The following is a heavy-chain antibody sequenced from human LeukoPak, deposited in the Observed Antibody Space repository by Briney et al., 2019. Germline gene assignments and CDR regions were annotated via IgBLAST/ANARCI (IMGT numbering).Heavy chain of an antibody. CDR1: GFTFSSYG. D-gene: IGHD5-18*01. CDR2: ISGSGGST. V-gene: IGHV3-23*01. Sequence: GGSLRLSCAASGFTFSSYGMSWVRQAPGKGLEWVSAISGSGGSTHYADSVKGRFTISRDNSKNTLYLQMNSLRAEDTAVYYCARGGYSYGFSRDAFDIWGQGTMVTVSS. CDR3: ARGGYSYGFSRDAFDI. J-gene: IGHJ3*02.